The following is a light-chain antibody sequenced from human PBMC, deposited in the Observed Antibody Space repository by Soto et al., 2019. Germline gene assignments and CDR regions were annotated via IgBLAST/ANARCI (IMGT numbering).Light chain of an antibody. CDR3: QQYNNWPLT. J-gene: IGKJ4*01. CDR2: RAF. Sequence: EIVMTQSPATLSLSPGERATLSCRASLSVSSDLAWYRQKPGQAPRLLIHRAFTRATGIPARFSGSGFGTDFTLTISSLQSEDFAVYYCQQYNNWPLTFGGGTKV. V-gene: IGKV3-15*01. CDR1: LSVSSD.